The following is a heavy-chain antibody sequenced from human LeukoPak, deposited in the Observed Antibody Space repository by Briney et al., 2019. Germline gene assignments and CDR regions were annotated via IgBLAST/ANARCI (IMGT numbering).Heavy chain of an antibody. CDR3: ARAHVPAAIDY. D-gene: IGHD2-2*01. CDR1: GFSFSSYA. Sequence: GGSLRLSCAASGFSFSSYAMSWVRQAPGKGLEWVSSISSSSSCIYYADSVKGRFTISRDNAKNSLYLQMNSLRAEDTAVYYCARAHVPAAIDYWGQGTLVTVSS. V-gene: IGHV3-21*01. CDR2: ISSSSSCI. J-gene: IGHJ4*02.